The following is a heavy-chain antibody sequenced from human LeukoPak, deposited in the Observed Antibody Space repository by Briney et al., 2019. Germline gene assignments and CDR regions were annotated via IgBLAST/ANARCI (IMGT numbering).Heavy chain of an antibody. J-gene: IGHJ4*02. V-gene: IGHV1-46*01. Sequence: ASVKVSCKASGYTFTSYYMHWVRQAPGQGLEWMGIFNPSGGSTSYAQKFQGRVTMTRDTSTSTVYMELSSLRSEDTAVYYCARDSGTSMIAMPDYFDYWGQGTLVTVSS. CDR1: GYTFTSYY. CDR2: FNPSGGST. D-gene: IGHD3-22*01. CDR3: ARDSGTSMIAMPDYFDY.